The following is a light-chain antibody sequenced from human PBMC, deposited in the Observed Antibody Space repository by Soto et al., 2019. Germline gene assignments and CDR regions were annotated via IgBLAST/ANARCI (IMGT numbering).Light chain of an antibody. Sequence: QPVLTQPRSVSGSPGQSVTISCTGTSSDVGGYNYVSWYQQHPGKAPKLMIYDVNKRPSGVPDRFSGSKSGNTASLTISGLQAEYEADYYCCSYAGSYTVVFGGGTKLTVL. J-gene: IGLJ2*01. CDR3: CSYAGSYTVV. V-gene: IGLV2-11*01. CDR2: DVN. CDR1: SSDVGGYNY.